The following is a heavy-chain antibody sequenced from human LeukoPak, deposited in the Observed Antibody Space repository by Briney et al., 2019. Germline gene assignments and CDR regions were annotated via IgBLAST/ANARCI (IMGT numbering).Heavy chain of an antibody. CDR2: IYYSGST. V-gene: IGHV4-59*01. CDR1: GGSISSYY. D-gene: IGHD3-10*01. J-gene: IGHJ4*02. Sequence: SETLSLTCTVSGGSISSYYWSWIRQPPGKGLEWIGYIYYSGSTNYNPSLKSRVTISVDTSKNQFSLKLSSVTAADTAVYYCACGSYYSDYWGQGTLVTVSS. CDR3: ACGSYYSDY.